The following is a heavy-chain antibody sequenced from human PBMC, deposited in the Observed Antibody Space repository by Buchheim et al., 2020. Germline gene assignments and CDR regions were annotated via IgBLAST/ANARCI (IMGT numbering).Heavy chain of an antibody. V-gene: IGHV3-74*01. J-gene: IGHJ4*02. CDR3: ARSFDYYDFWSGYYRRGGADY. CDR2: INSDGSST. Sequence: EVQLVESGGGLVQPGGSLRLSCAASGFTFSSYWMHWVRQAPGKGLVWVSRINSDGSSTSYADSVKGRFTISRDNAKNTQYLQMNSLRAEDTAVYYCARSFDYYDFWSGYYRRGGADYWGQGTL. D-gene: IGHD3-3*01. CDR1: GFTFSSYW.